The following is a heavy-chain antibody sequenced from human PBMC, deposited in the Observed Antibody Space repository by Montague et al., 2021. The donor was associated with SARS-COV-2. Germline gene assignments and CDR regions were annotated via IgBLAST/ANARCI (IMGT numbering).Heavy chain of an antibody. CDR1: DGSVISTYPH. D-gene: IGHD6-13*01. J-gene: IGHJ4*02. Sequence: SETLSLTCTVSDGSVISTYPHWHWVRQSPGRGLEWIGGYLFHIDTADYNASLRSRVTISVDTSKNQFSLKLTSETAADTAVYYGTRGIDSYKTGYWGQGIQVTVSS. CDR3: TRGIDSYKTGY. CDR2: LFHIDTA. V-gene: IGHV4-61*01.